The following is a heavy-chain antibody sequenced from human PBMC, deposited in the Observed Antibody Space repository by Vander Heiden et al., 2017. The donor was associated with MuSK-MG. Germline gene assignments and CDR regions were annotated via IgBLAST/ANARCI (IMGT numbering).Heavy chain of an antibody. V-gene: IGHV3-11*01. CDR1: GFTFSDYY. CDR3: ARGEYYDFWSGVWNYMDV. Sequence: QVQLVESGGGLVKPGGSLRLPWAASGFTFSDYYMSWIRQAPGKGLEWVSYISSSGSTIYYADSVKGRFTISRDNAKNSLYLQMNSLRAEDTAVYYCARGEYYDFWSGVWNYMDVWGKGTTVTVSS. D-gene: IGHD3-3*01. CDR2: ISSSGSTI. J-gene: IGHJ6*03.